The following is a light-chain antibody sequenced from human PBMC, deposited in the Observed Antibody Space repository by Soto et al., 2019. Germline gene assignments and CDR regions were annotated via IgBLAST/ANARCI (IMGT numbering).Light chain of an antibody. J-gene: IGKJ1*01. V-gene: IGKV3-20*01. CDR1: QSVSSNY. Sequence: EIVLTQSPGTLSLSPGERATLSCRASQSVSSNYLAWYQQKPGQAPRLLIYGASSRATGIPDRFSGSGSGTDFTLTISRLEPEDFAVYYCQQYVTSPWTFGQGTK. CDR2: GAS. CDR3: QQYVTSPWT.